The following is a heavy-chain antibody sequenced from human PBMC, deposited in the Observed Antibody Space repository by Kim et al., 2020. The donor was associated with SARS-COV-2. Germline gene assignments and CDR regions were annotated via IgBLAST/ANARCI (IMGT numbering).Heavy chain of an antibody. D-gene: IGHD1-26*01. CDR2: ISTDSGYT. CDR3: ARDRDYSFDL. V-gene: IGHV1-18*01. CDR1: GYTFTTYG. J-gene: IGHJ4*02. Sequence: ASVKVSCKTSGYTFTTYGLSWVRQAPGQGLEWMGWISTDSGYTKYAQKFQDRVTLTKDTSTSTAYMELRSLISDDTAVYFCARDRDYSFDLWGQRTLVTV.